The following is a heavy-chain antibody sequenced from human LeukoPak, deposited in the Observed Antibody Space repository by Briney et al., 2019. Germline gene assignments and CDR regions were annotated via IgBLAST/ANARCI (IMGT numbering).Heavy chain of an antibody. D-gene: IGHD3-10*01. CDR2: IYAGGPDT. CDR1: GYSFTSYW. CDR3: ARRYGSGTYLFDY. J-gene: IGHJ4*02. Sequence: GESLKISCKGSGYSFTSYWIGWVRQMPGKGLEWMGIIYAGGPDTKYSPSFQGQVTISADKSISTAYLQLSSLKASDTAMYYCARRYGSGTYLFDYWGQGTLVTVSS. V-gene: IGHV5-51*01.